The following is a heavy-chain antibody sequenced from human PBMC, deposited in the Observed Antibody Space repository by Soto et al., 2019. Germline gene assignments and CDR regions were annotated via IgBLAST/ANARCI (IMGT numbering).Heavy chain of an antibody. CDR1: GHSTSSRTHF. D-gene: IGHD3-3*01. V-gene: IGHV4-39*02. CDR3: ARRLYGGIRGAFDI. CDR2: MYYSGSA. J-gene: IGHJ3*02. Sequence: SATLSLACTVFGHSTSSRTHFWGWIRQAPGKGLEWIGTMYYSGSAYYNPSLKSRVTISVDKSKDHFSLKLKSVTAADTAVYYCARRLYGGIRGAFDIWGQGTMVT.